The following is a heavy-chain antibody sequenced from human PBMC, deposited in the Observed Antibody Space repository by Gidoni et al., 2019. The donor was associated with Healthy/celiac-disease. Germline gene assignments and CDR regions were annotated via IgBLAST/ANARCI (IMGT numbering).Heavy chain of an antibody. CDR1: GGSFSGYY. CDR3: ARLRLVRTPLRRFDP. D-gene: IGHD2-8*01. CDR2: INHSGST. J-gene: IGHJ5*02. Sequence: QVQLQQWGAGLLQPSETLSLTCAVYGGSFSGYYWSWIRQPPGKGLEWIGEINHSGSTNYNPSLKSRVTISVDTSKNQFSLKLSSVTAADTAVYYCARLRLVRTPLRRFDPWGQGTLVTVSS. V-gene: IGHV4-34*01.